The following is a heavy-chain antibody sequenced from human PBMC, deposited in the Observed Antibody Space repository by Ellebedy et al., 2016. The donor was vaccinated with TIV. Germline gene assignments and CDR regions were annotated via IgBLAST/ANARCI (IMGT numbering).Heavy chain of an antibody. Sequence: AASVKVSCKASGYTFTGYYMHWARQAPGQGLEWMGWINPNSGGTNYAQKFQGWVTMTRDTSISTAYMELSRLRSDDTAGYYCARDGAVTTVFDYWGQGTLVTVSS. V-gene: IGHV1-2*04. CDR2: INPNSGGT. J-gene: IGHJ4*02. CDR1: GYTFTGYY. D-gene: IGHD4-17*01. CDR3: ARDGAVTTVFDY.